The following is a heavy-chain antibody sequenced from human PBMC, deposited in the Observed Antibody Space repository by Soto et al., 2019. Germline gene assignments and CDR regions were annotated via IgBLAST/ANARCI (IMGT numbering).Heavy chain of an antibody. J-gene: IGHJ6*02. Sequence: PGGSLRLSCAASGFTFSSYGMHWVRQASGKGLEWVAVISYDGSNKYYADSVKGRFTISRDNSKNTLYLQMNSLRAEDTAVYYCSTDRYTYGSGSYSDGMDVWVQGATVTVSS. CDR3: STDRYTYGSGSYSDGMDV. CDR2: ISYDGSNK. D-gene: IGHD3-10*01. CDR1: GFTFSSYG. V-gene: IGHV3-30*03.